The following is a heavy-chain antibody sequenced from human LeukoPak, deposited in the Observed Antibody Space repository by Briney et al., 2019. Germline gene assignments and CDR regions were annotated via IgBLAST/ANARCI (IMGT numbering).Heavy chain of an antibody. D-gene: IGHD2-15*01. CDR2: MYHTGHT. V-gene: IGHV4-59*08. CDR1: GGSISNHY. CDR3: ARHPFATPFDY. Sequence: SETLSLTCNVSGGSISNHYWSWIRQPPGKGLEWIGYMYHTGHTMYNSSLKSRVTMSLDTSKNHFSLRLSSVTAADTAVYYCARHPFATPFDYWGPGTLVTVSS. J-gene: IGHJ4*02.